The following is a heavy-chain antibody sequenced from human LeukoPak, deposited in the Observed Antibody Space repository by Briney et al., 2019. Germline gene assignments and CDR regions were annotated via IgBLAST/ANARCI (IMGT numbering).Heavy chain of an antibody. Sequence: GGSLRLSCAASGFTFSNYAMNWVRQAPGKGLEWVSAISGGGGSTFYADSVKGRLTISRDDSKNTLHLQMNSLRADDTAVYYCAKTASPTPQYYYYMDVWGKGTAVTISS. CDR2: ISGGGGST. CDR3: AKTASPTPQYYYYMDV. D-gene: IGHD2-2*01. CDR1: GFTFSNYA. J-gene: IGHJ6*03. V-gene: IGHV3-23*01.